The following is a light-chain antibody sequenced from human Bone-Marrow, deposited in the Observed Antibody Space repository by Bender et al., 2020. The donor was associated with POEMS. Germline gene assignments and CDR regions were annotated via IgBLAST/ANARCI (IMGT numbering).Light chain of an antibody. CDR3: YSTDTSGDHRV. CDR2: EDR. CDR1: ALPKHY. V-gene: IGLV3-10*01. Sequence: VSPGQTARITCSGDALPKHYTYWYQQKSGQAPVLLIYEDRRRPSGIPERFSGSASGTMATLSVRGAQVEDEADYYCYSTDTSGDHRVFGGGTKLTVL. J-gene: IGLJ3*02.